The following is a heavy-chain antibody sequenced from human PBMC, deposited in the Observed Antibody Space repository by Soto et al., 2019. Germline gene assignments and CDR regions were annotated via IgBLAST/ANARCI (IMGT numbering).Heavy chain of an antibody. CDR1: VGTFSSYA. V-gene: IGHV1-69*12. J-gene: IGHJ6*02. D-gene: IGHD2-21*02. CDR2: IIPIFGTA. CDR3: ARTRTDAGYYYYGMDV. Sequence: QVQLVQSGAEVKKPGSSVKVSCKASVGTFSSYAISWVRQAPGQGLEWMGGIIPIFGTANYAQKFQGRVTITADESTSTAYMELSSLRSEDTAVYYCARTRTDAGYYYYGMDVWGQGTTVTVSS.